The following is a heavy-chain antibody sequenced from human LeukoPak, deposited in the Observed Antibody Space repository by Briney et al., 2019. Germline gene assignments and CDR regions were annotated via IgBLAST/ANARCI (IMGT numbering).Heavy chain of an antibody. CDR2: INPNSGGT. J-gene: IGHJ4*02. V-gene: IGHV1-2*02. Sequence: ASVKVSCKASGYTFTGYYMHWVRQAPGQGLEWMGWINPNSGGTNYAQKFQGRVTMTRDTSISTAYMELSRLRSDDTAVYYCATSPHYNWNDVFYWGQGTLVTVSS. D-gene: IGHD1-20*01. CDR1: GYTFTGYY. CDR3: ATSPHYNWNDVFY.